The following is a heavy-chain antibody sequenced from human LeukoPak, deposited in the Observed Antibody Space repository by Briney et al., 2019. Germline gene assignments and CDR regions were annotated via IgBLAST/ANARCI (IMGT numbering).Heavy chain of an antibody. V-gene: IGHV3-21*01. CDR2: INKGATHM. J-gene: IGHJ4*02. CDR1: QFSLSSYS. D-gene: IGHD5-12*01. Sequence: GGSLSLSRAASQFSLSSYSFNWVRQAPGQGLEWVSSINKGATHMYYADSMRGRFTVSRDDAKNSLYLQMDSLRAEDTAVYYCVRLRRNSDPSGYYYYYDYWGRGTLVTVSS. CDR3: VRLRRNSDPSGYYYYYDY.